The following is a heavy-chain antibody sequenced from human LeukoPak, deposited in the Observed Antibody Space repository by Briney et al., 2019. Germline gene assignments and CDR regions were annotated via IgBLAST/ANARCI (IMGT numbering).Heavy chain of an antibody. J-gene: IGHJ6*03. CDR1: GGSISSGSYY. D-gene: IGHD3-10*01. CDR3: AREDYYGSGSHMGV. Sequence: SQTLSLTCTVSGGSISSGSYYWSWIRQPAGKGLEWIGRIYTSGSTNYNPSLKSRVTISVDTSKNQFPLKLSSVTAADTAVYYCAREDYYGSGSHMGVWGKGTTVTVSS. V-gene: IGHV4-61*02. CDR2: IYTSGST.